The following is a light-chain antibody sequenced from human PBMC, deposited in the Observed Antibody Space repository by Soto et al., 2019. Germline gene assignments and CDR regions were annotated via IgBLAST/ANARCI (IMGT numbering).Light chain of an antibody. CDR3: QQYNNWPPWT. J-gene: IGKJ1*01. Sequence: EIVMTQSPASLSVSPGERATLSCRASQSVDNSLAWYQQNPGQAPRLLIYGASTRATGIPARFIGSGSETEFTLTISSLQSEDFAVYYCQQYNNWPPWTFGQGTKVEIK. CDR1: QSVDNS. V-gene: IGKV3-15*01. CDR2: GAS.